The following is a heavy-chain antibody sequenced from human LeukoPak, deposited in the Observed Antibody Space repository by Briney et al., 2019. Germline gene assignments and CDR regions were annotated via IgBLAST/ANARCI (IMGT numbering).Heavy chain of an antibody. D-gene: IGHD2-2*01. CDR2: IYYSGST. CDR1: GGSFSGYY. V-gene: IGHV4-59*01. Sequence: PSETLSLTCAVYGGSFSGYYWSWIRQPPGKGLEWIGYIYYSGSTNYNPSLKSRVTISVDTSKNQFSLKLSSVTAADTAVYYCARHYCSSTSCYPDYWGQGTLVTVSS. J-gene: IGHJ4*02. CDR3: ARHYCSSTSCYPDY.